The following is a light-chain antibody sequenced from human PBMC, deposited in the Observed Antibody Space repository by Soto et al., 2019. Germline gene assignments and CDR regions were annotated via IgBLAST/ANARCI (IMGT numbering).Light chain of an antibody. CDR2: TAS. Sequence: EIVLTQSPATLSLSPGERATLSCRASRNIGGDLAWYQQRPGLPPRLVIYTASNRATGIPARFSGSGSGTVFTLTITCLEAEDFAVYYCHQRSNWPLTFGGGTKVEVE. J-gene: IGKJ4*01. CDR3: HQRSNWPLT. V-gene: IGKV3-11*01. CDR1: RNIGGD.